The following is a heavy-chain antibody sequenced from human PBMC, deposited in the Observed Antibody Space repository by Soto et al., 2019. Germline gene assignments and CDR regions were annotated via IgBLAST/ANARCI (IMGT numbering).Heavy chain of an antibody. Sequence: PSETLSLTCAVSGDSLSGNRWWSWVRQSPGKGLEWIGEIYHTGKATYNPSLKTRVTMSVDKSKIQFSLEVRSVTVADTAVYFCSHGQSMGHYRSELDFWRTGTLVAVSS. CDR2: IYHTGKA. CDR1: GDSLSGNRW. V-gene: IGHV4-4*02. J-gene: IGHJ4*02. D-gene: IGHD3-16*02. CDR3: SHGQSMGHYRSELDF.